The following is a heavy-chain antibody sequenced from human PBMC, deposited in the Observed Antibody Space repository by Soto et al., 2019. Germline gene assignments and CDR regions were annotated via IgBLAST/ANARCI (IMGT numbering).Heavy chain of an antibody. Sequence: ASVKVSCKASGYTFSNFAMHWVRQAPGQRLEWMGWINAGNAKTKYSQKFQGRVTITSDTSASTAYMELSSLRSEDTAVYYCARLAAARKKFDLWSQGTLVTVSS. V-gene: IGHV1-3*01. D-gene: IGHD6-13*01. CDR3: ARLAAARKKFDL. J-gene: IGHJ5*01. CDR2: INAGNAKT. CDR1: GYTFSNFA.